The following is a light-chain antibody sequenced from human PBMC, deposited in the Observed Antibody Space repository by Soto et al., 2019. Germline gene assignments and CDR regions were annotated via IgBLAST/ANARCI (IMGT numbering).Light chain of an antibody. CDR3: QSYDSTLSGLYV. Sequence: QSVLTQPPSASGTPGQRVTISCTGTSANIGAGYDVHWYQQLPGMAPKLLIYGNNKRPSGVPDRFSGSKSGTSASLAITGLQAEDEADYYCQSYDSTLSGLYVLGTGTKVTVL. CDR2: GNN. CDR1: SANIGAGYD. J-gene: IGLJ1*01. V-gene: IGLV1-40*01.